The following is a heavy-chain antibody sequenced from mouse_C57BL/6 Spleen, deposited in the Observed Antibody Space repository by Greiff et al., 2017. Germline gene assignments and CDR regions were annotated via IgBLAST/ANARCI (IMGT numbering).Heavy chain of an antibody. CDR3: TTTPGGDSAGGDY. V-gene: IGHV14-1*01. CDR1: GFNIKDYY. J-gene: IGHJ2*01. CDR2: IDPEDGDT. D-gene: IGHD2-13*01. Sequence: VQLQQSGAELVRPGASVKLSCTASGFNIKDYYMHWVKQRPEQGLEWIGRIDPEDGDTEYAPKFQGKATMTADTSSNTAYLQLRSLTSEDTAAYYCTTTPGGDSAGGDYWGQGTTLTVSS.